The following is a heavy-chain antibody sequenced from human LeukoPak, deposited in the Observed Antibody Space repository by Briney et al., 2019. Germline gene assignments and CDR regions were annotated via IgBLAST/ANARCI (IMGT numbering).Heavy chain of an antibody. Sequence: PGRSLRLSCTASGFTFSSYAMHWVRQAPVKGLERVAVISYDGSTQFYADSVKGRFTISRDNSKNTLDLQMNSLRTDDTAVYFCARGDKAVAFDWFDPWGQGALVSVSS. CDR1: GFTFSSYA. J-gene: IGHJ5*02. CDR2: ISYDGSTQ. CDR3: ARGDKAVAFDWFDP. D-gene: IGHD6-19*01. V-gene: IGHV3-30-3*01.